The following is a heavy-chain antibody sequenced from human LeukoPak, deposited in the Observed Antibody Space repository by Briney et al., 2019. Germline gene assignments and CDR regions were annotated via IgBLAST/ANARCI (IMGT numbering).Heavy chain of an antibody. V-gene: IGHV3-33*01. CDR2: TWYDGSNK. Sequence: PGGSLRLSCAAAGFTFSSYGMHWVRQAPGKGLEWVAITWYDGSNKYYADSVKGRFTISRDNSKNTLFLQMNSLRAEDTAVYYCARDKGVNGWYGDYWGQGTLVTVSS. CDR1: GFTFSSYG. CDR3: ARDKGVNGWYGDY. J-gene: IGHJ4*02. D-gene: IGHD6-19*01.